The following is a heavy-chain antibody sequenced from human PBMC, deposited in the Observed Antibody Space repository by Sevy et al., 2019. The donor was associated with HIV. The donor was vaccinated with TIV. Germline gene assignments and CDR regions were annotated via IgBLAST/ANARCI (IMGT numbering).Heavy chain of an antibody. V-gene: IGHV4-59*01. CDR2: IYYSGST. D-gene: IGHD2-15*01. CDR1: GGSISSYY. CDR3: ARFLGYCSGGSCPGGAFDI. J-gene: IGHJ3*02. Sequence: SETLSLTCTVSGGSISSYYWSWIRQPPGKGLEWIGYIYYSGSTNYNPSLKSRVTISVDTSKNQFSLKLSSVTAADTAVYYCARFLGYCSGGSCPGGAFDIWDQGTMVTVSS.